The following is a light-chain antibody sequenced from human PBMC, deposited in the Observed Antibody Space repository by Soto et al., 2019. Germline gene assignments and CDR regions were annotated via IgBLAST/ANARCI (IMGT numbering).Light chain of an antibody. V-gene: IGKV3-20*01. J-gene: IGKJ1*01. CDR1: QSVSSSF. Sequence: EPVLTQSPGTLSLSPGERATLSCRASQSVSSSFLAWYQQKPGQAPRLLIYAAASRAAGIPDRFSGSGSRTDFTLSISRLEPEDFAVYYCQHYGDSRTFGQGTKVEIK. CDR3: QHYGDSRT. CDR2: AAA.